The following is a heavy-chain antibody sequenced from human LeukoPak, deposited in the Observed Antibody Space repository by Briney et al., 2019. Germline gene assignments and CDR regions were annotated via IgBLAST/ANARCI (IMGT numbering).Heavy chain of an antibody. CDR2: IIPIFGTA. Sequence: GASVKVSCKASGGTFSNYAISWVRQAPGQGLEWMGGIIPIFGTANYAQKFQGRVTITTDESTSTAYMELSSLRSEDTAVYYCARASQEMATTTSFDYWGQGTLVTVSS. V-gene: IGHV1-69*05. CDR1: GGTFSNYA. CDR3: ARASQEMATTTSFDY. J-gene: IGHJ4*02. D-gene: IGHD5-24*01.